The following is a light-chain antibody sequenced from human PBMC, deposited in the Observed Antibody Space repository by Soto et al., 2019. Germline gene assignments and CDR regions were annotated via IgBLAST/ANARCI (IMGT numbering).Light chain of an antibody. CDR3: QQYDNWPWT. CDR1: QSVSNN. Sequence: EIVMTQSPATLSVSPGERATLSCRASQSVSNNLAWYQQKPGQAPRLLIYGASRRATGFPARFSGSGSGTDFTLTISSLQSEDFAVYYCQQYDNWPWTFGQGTKVDIK. V-gene: IGKV3-15*01. CDR2: GAS. J-gene: IGKJ1*01.